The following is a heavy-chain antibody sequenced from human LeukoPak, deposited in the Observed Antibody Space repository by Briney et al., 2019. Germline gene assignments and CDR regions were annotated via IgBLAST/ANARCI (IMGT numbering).Heavy chain of an antibody. D-gene: IGHD6-13*01. CDR2: ISSSSSTI. J-gene: IGHJ4*02. Sequence: GGSLRLSCAASGFTFSSYSMNWVRQAPGKGLEWVSYISSSSSTIYYADSVKGRFTISRDNAKNSLYLQMNSQRAEDTAVYYCARDEGIAAAGTMGDYWGQGTLVTVSS. V-gene: IGHV3-48*04. CDR1: GFTFSSYS. CDR3: ARDEGIAAAGTMGDY.